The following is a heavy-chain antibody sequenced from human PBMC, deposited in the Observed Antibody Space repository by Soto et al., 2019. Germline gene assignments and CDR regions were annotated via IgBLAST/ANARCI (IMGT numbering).Heavy chain of an antibody. CDR3: ARDLEYQPQYP. V-gene: IGHV1-18*04. CDR2: ISAYNGNT. CDR1: GYTFNSYG. J-gene: IGHJ5*02. Sequence: GASVKVSCKASGYTFNSYGISWVRQAPGQGLEWMGWISAYNGNTNYAQKVQGRVTMTTDTSTSTAYMGLRSLRSDDTAVYYCARDLEYQPQYPWGQGTLVTVSS. D-gene: IGHD2-2*01.